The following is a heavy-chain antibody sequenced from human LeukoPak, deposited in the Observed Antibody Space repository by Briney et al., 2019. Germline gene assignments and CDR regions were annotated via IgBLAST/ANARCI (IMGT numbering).Heavy chain of an antibody. J-gene: IGHJ5*02. D-gene: IGHD1-26*01. CDR2: IYYSGST. Sequence: SETLSLTCTVSGGSISSYYWSWIRQPPGKGLEWIGYIYYSGSTNYNPSLKSRVTISVDTSKNQFSLKLSSVTAADTAVYYCARNSGSHRGGWFDPWGQGTLVTVSS. V-gene: IGHV4-59*01. CDR1: GGSISSYY. CDR3: ARNSGSHRGGWFDP.